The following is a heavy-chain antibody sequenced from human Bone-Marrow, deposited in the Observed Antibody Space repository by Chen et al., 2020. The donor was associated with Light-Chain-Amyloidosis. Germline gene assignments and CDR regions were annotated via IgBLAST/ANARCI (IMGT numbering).Heavy chain of an antibody. V-gene: IGHV3-33*01. J-gene: IGHJ5*02. CDR3: ARDFQRYYEFWSESFDP. Sequence: VRPVESGGVVVQPGRSLRLSRAASGFTSSSYGSHRVRQAPGKGLAWVAVRWYDGSNKYYADSVKGRFTISRDNSKNTLYLQMNSLRAEDTAVYYCARDFQRYYEFWSESFDPWGQVTLVTVSS. CDR2: RWYDGSNK. D-gene: IGHD3-3*01. CDR1: GFTSSSYG.